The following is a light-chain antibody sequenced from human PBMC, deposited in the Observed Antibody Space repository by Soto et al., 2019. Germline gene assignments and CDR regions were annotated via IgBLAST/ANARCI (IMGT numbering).Light chain of an antibody. CDR3: QQYNKWIT. J-gene: IGKJ5*01. CDR2: RAS. CDR1: QSVSSN. V-gene: IGKV3-15*01. Sequence: EIVMTQSPATLSVSPGERATLSCRASQSVSSNLAWYRHKPGQAPRLLIYRASTRAAGLPARFSGSGSGTDFTLTISSLQTEDLAVYYCQQYNKWITFGQGTRLEIK.